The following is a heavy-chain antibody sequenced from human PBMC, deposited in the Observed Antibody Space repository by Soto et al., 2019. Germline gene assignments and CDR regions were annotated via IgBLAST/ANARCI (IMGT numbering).Heavy chain of an antibody. D-gene: IGHD3-10*01. J-gene: IGHJ4*02. CDR2: IYPGDSDT. CDR3: ARHPKSFGEASCYFDY. CDR1: GYSFTSYW. V-gene: IGHV5-51*01. Sequence: PGESLKISCKGSGYSFTSYWIGWVLQIPWKGLEWMGIIYPGDSDTRYSPSFQGQVTISADKSISTAYLQWSSLKASDTARYYCARHPKSFGEASCYFDYWGQRTLVTVSS.